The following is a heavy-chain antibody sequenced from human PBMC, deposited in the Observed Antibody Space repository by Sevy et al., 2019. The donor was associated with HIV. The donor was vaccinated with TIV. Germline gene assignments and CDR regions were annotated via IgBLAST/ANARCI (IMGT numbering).Heavy chain of an antibody. J-gene: IGHJ4*02. CDR3: ARLEPRHCNGAHCYPFDY. Sequence: GESLKISCEGSGYSFTTYWSGWVRQMPGKGLEWMVGIYPDDSDTRYNPSYPGQVTISADKSINTAYLEWSSHKASDTAIYNCARLEPRHCNGAHCYPFDYWGQGTLVTVSS. D-gene: IGHD2-21*01. V-gene: IGHV5-51*01. CDR2: IYPDDSDT. CDR1: GYSFTTYW.